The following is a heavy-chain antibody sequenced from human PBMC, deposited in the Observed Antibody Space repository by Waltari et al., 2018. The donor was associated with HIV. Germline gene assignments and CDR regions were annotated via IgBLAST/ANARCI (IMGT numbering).Heavy chain of an antibody. D-gene: IGHD3-10*01. V-gene: IGHV3-48*01. CDR3: AGDDYGIFDS. J-gene: IGHJ4*02. CDR2: ISGSGSTT. Sequence: EVQLVESGGGLVQPGGSLRLSCTASGFTFGSFGMPWVRQAPGKGLEWVSDISGSGSTTYYADSVKGRITISRDNAKNSLFLQMNSLRAEDTAVYYCAGDDYGIFDSWGQGTLVSVS. CDR1: GFTFGSFG.